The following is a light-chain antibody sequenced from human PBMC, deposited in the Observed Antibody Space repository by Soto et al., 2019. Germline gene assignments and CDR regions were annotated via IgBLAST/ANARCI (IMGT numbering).Light chain of an antibody. CDR3: TSHAGSNNYV. Sequence: QSVLTQPPSVSGAPGQRVTISCTGSDSNIGARYHVHWYQQLPGKAPRLIIYGNSNRPSGVPDRFSGSKSGSSASLAISGLQADDEADYYCTSHAGSNNYVFGTGTKLTVL. V-gene: IGLV1-40*01. CDR2: GNS. J-gene: IGLJ1*01. CDR1: DSNIGARYH.